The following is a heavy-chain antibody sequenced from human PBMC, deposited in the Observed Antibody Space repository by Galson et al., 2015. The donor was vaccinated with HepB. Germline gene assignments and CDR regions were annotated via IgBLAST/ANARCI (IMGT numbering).Heavy chain of an antibody. V-gene: IGHV3-73*01. CDR1: GFTFSGSA. Sequence: SLRLSCAASGFTFSGSAMHWVRQASGKGLEWVGRIRSKANSYATAYAASVKGRFTISRDDSKNTAYLQMNSLKTEDTAVYYCTSGYSGNDEAYYYYYMDVWGKGTTVTVSS. J-gene: IGHJ6*03. D-gene: IGHD5-12*01. CDR3: TSGYSGNDEAYYYYYMDV. CDR2: IRSKANSYAT.